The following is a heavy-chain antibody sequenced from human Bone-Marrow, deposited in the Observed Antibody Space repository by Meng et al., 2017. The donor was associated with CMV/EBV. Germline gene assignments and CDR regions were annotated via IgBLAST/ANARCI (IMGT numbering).Heavy chain of an antibody. V-gene: IGHV3-23*01. J-gene: IGHJ5*02. CDR3: ANGPDCSSTSCENWFDP. Sequence: GGSLRLSCAASGFTFSSYAMSWVRQAPGKGLEWVSAISGSGGSTYYADSVKGRFTISRDNSKNTLYLQMNSLRAEDTAVYYGANGPDCSSTSCENWFDPWGQGTLVTVSS. CDR2: ISGSGGST. D-gene: IGHD2-2*01. CDR1: GFTFSSYA.